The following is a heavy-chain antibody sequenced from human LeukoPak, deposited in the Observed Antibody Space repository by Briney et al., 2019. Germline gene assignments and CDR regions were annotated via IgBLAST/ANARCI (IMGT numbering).Heavy chain of an antibody. Sequence: SETLSVTCTVSGYSISSGDYWGWIRQPPGKGLEWIGSIYHSGSTYYNPSLKSRVTISVDTSKNQCSLKLSSVTAADTAVYYCARDNLVTPSFDYWGQGTLVTVSS. CDR3: ARDNLVTPSFDY. CDR2: IYHSGST. CDR1: GYSISSGDY. D-gene: IGHD2-21*02. V-gene: IGHV4-38-2*02. J-gene: IGHJ4*02.